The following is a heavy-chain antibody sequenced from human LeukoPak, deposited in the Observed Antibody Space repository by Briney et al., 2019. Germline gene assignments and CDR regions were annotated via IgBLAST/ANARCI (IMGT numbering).Heavy chain of an antibody. CDR2: ISSSSSTI. CDR3: AKETGVTGSTAYMDV. V-gene: IGHV3-48*04. CDR1: GFTFSSYS. Sequence: GGSLRLSCAASGFTFSSYSMNWVRQAPGKGLEWVSYISSSSSTIYYADSVKGRFTISRDNAKNSLYLQLNSLRAEDTAVYFCAKETGVTGSTAYMDVWGKGTTVTVSS. J-gene: IGHJ6*03. D-gene: IGHD1-7*01.